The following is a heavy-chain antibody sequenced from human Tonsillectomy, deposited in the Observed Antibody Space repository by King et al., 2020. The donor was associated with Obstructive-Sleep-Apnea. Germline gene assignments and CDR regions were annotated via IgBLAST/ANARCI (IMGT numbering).Heavy chain of an antibody. Sequence: VQLVESGGGVVQPGRSLRLSCAASGLPFSRHAMHWVRQAPGKGLEWVGVVSYDGSETDYTDSVKLRFTISRDNSENTLYLQMNSLRPEDTAVYYCARDIVFSGTGTAFDYWGQGTLVTVSS. V-gene: IGHV3-30-3*01. CDR1: GLPFSRHA. CDR2: VSYDGSET. J-gene: IGHJ4*02. CDR3: ARDIVFSGTGTAFDY. D-gene: IGHD3-10*01.